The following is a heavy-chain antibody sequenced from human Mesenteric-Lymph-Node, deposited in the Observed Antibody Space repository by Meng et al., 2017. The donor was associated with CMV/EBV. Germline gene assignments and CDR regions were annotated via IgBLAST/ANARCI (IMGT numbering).Heavy chain of an antibody. D-gene: IGHD2-15*01. CDR2: IYSGGSST. CDR1: GFTFSSYA. V-gene: IGHV3-23*03. Sequence: GESLKISCAASGFTFSSYAMSWVRQAPGKGLEWVSVIYSGGSSTYYADSVKGRFTISRDNSKNTLYLQMNSLRAEDTAVYYCASTPIPRYCSGGSCLYYYYGMDVWGQGTPVTVSS. CDR3: ASTPIPRYCSGGSCLYYYYGMDV. J-gene: IGHJ6*02.